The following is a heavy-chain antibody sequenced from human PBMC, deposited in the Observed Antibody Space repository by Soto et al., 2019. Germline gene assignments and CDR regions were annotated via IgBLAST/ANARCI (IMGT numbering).Heavy chain of an antibody. CDR1: GFSLSTSGVG. CDR3: AHKGGLDWFDP. CDR2: IYWDDDK. V-gene: IGHV2-5*02. Sequence: QITLKESGPTLVKPTQTLTLTCTFSGFSLSTSGVGVGWIRQPPGKALEWLALIYWDDDKRYSPSLKSRLTXTXXHSKNQVVPTMTNMDPVDTATYYCAHKGGLDWFDPWGQGTLVTVSS. D-gene: IGHD5-12*01. J-gene: IGHJ5*02.